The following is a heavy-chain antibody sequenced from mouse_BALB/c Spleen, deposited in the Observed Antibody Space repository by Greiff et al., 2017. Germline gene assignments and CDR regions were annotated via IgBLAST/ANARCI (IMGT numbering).Heavy chain of an antibody. CDR1: GYTFSSYW. CDR3: ARAYGNYAMDY. D-gene: IGHD2-1*01. CDR2: ILPGSGST. J-gene: IGHJ4*01. V-gene: IGHV1-9*01. Sequence: VQLQQSGAELMKPGASVKISCKATGYTFSSYWIEWVKQRPGHGLEWIGEILPGSGSTNYNEKFKGKATFTADTSSNTAYMQLSSLTSEDSAFYYCARAYGNYAMDYWGQGTSVTVSS.